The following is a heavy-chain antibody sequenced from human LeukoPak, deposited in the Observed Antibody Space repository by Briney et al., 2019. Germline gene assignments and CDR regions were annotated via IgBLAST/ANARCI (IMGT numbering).Heavy chain of an antibody. CDR2: IIPIFGTA. V-gene: IGHV1-69*13. CDR1: GYTFTSYD. J-gene: IGHJ4*02. D-gene: IGHD1-26*01. Sequence: ASVKVSCKASGYTFTSYDINWVRQATGQGLEWMGGIIPIFGTANYAQKFQGRVTITADESTSTAYMELSSLRSEDTAVYYCARALPTHGSAPYYFDYWGQGTLVTVSS. CDR3: ARALPTHGSAPYYFDY.